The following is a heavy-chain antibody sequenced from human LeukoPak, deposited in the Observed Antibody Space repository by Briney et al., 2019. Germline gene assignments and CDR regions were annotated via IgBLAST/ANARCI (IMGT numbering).Heavy chain of an antibody. CDR2: IYYSGNT. CDR1: GGSISSYY. CDR3: ARAYRGWYADY. D-gene: IGHD6-19*01. V-gene: IGHV4-59*01. Sequence: SETLSLTCTVSGGSISSYYWSWIRQPPGKGLEWIGYIYYSGNTNYNPSLKSRVTISVDTSKNQFSLKLSSVTAADTAVYYCARAYRGWYADYWGQGTLVTVSS. J-gene: IGHJ4*02.